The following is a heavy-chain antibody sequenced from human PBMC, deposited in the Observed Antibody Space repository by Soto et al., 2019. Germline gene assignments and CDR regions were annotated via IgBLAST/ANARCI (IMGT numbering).Heavy chain of an antibody. CDR1: GYTFSTYG. CDR2: ISAYNHYT. CDR3: ARVGPSREVPYPFEY. V-gene: IGHV1-18*01. J-gene: IGHJ4*02. Sequence: QVDLVQSGPEVRKPGASVNVSCKASGYTFSTYGISWVRQAPGQGLEWMGWISAYNHYTNYAQKFQGRVTMTTDTSTNTAYMELRSLRSCDTAMYFCARVGPSREVPYPFEYWGQGTLVTVSS. D-gene: IGHD1-26*01.